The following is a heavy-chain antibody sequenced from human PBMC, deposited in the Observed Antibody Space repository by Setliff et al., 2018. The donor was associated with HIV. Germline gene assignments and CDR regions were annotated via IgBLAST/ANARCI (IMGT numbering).Heavy chain of an antibody. CDR3: SNWNTTVDADA. Sequence: SETLSLTCAVYGGSVSGHYWGWFRQPPGKGLEWIGEITPTGDTNYIPSLKSRVVMSLDTSKNQFSLKLRSVTAADTAVYYCSNWNTTVDADAWGQGTLVTVS. V-gene: IGHV4-34*01. D-gene: IGHD1-1*01. J-gene: IGHJ5*02. CDR2: ITPTGDT. CDR1: GGSVSGHY.